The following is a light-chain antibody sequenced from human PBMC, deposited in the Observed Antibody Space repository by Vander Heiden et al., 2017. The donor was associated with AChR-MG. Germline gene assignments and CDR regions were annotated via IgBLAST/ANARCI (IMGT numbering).Light chain of an antibody. CDR3: QQSFSAPQT. V-gene: IGKV1-39*01. Sequence: DVQMAQSPSSLSASVGDRVTITCRASHSISTYLNWYQQKPGKAPDLLIYAASGLQSGVPSRFSGSGSGTDFALTISSLQPEDFATYYCQQSFSAPQTFGQGTKVDIK. J-gene: IGKJ1*01. CDR2: AAS. CDR1: HSISTY.